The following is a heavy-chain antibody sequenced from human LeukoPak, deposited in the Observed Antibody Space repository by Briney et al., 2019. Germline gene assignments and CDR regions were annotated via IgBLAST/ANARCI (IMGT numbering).Heavy chain of an antibody. V-gene: IGHV1-18*01. CDR1: GYTFSSYG. CDR3: ARDDALVASGSFDY. CDR2: ISDYNGNT. Sequence: ASAKVSCKASGYTFSSYGINWVRQALGQGLEWMGWISDYNGNTNYAQKLQGRVTMTTDTSTSTAYMELRSLRSDDTAVYYCARDDALVASGSFDYWGQGTLVTVSS. J-gene: IGHJ4*02. D-gene: IGHD5-12*01.